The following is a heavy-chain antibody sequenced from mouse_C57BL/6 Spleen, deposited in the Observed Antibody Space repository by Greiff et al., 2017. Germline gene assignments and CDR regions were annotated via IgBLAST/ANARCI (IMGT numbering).Heavy chain of an antibody. CDR3: ARAGHWYFDV. CDR2: INYDGSST. CDR1: GFTFSDYY. V-gene: IGHV5-16*01. J-gene: IGHJ1*03. Sequence: EVNVVESEGGLVQPGSSMKLSCTASGFTFSDYYMAWVRQVPEKGLEWVANINYDGSSTYYLDSLKSRFIISRDNAKNILYLQMSSLKSEDTATYYCARAGHWYFDVWGTGTTVTVSS.